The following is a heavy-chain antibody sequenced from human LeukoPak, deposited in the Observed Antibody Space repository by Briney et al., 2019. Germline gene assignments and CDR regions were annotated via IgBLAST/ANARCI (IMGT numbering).Heavy chain of an antibody. CDR1: GFTFTSYW. Sequence: TGGSLRLSCAASGFTFTSYWMHWVRQAPGKGLVWVSHINRDGGITTYADSVKGRFTISRDNAKNTLYLQMNSLTAEDTAVYYCARDVPFDYWGQGTLVTVSS. V-gene: IGHV3-74*01. CDR2: INRDGGIT. CDR3: ARDVPFDY. J-gene: IGHJ4*02.